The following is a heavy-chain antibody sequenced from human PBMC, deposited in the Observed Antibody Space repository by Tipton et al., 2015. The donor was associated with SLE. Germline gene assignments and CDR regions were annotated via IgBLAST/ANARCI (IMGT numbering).Heavy chain of an antibody. CDR3: AKSQDDYGDAFDY. Sequence: SLRLSCAASGFTFSSSALHWVRQAPGKGLEWVAVISYDGSNKYYADSVKGRFTISRDNSKNTLYLQMNSLRAEDTAVYYCAKSQDDYGDAFDYWGQGTLVTVSS. J-gene: IGHJ4*02. D-gene: IGHD4/OR15-4a*01. CDR1: GFTFSSSA. V-gene: IGHV3-30*04. CDR2: ISYDGSNK.